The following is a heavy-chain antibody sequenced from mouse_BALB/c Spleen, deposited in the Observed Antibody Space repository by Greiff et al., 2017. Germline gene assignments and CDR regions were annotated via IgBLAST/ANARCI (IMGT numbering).Heavy chain of an antibody. CDR3: ARRENLYYFDY. CDR2: IYPGDGDT. D-gene: IGHD6-1*01. V-gene: IGHV1-87*01. CDR1: GYTFTSYW. Sequence: QQSGAELARPGASVKLSCKASGYTFTSYWMQWVKQRPGQGLEWIGAIYPGDGDTRYTQKFKGKATLTADKSSSTAYMQLSSLASEDSAVYYCARRENLYYFDYWGQGTTLTVSS. J-gene: IGHJ2*01.